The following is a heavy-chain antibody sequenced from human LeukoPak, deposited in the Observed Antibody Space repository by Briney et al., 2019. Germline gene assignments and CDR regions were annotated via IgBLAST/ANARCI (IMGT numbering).Heavy chain of an antibody. Sequence: SETLSPTCAVYGGSFSGYYWSWIRQPPGKGLEWIGEINHSGSTNYNPSLKSRVTISVDTSKNQFSLKLSSVTAADTAVYYCASYYDFWSGYDYWGQGTLVTVSS. CDR1: GGSFSGYY. J-gene: IGHJ4*02. CDR3: ASYYDFWSGYDY. D-gene: IGHD3-3*01. CDR2: INHSGST. V-gene: IGHV4-34*01.